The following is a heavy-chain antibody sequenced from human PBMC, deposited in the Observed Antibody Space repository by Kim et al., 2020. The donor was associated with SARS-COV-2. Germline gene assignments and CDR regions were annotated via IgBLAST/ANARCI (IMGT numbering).Heavy chain of an antibody. D-gene: IGHD4-17*01. CDR1: GFIFRGYA. Sequence: GGSLRLSCVASGFIFRGYAMSWVRQAPGKGLEWLSVVSGTGDSKYYADSVKGRFTISRDNSKNTVYLQMESLRVDDTAVYYCAKDFNDYGDYEDYWVQGTLVAVSS. J-gene: IGHJ4*02. CDR3: AKDFNDYGDYEDY. CDR2: VSGTGDSK. V-gene: IGHV3-23*01.